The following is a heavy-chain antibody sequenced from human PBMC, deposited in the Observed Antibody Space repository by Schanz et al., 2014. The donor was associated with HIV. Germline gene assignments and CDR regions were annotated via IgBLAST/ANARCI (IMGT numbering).Heavy chain of an antibody. Sequence: QLVQSGAEVKKPGASVKVSCKASGYSFTSNFIHWVRQAPGQGLEWMGWISAYNGDTNYAEKFQGRIRMTTDRSTIAYMDVTSLTSDDTAVYFCARDSPYSYGLGPLDYWGQGTLVAVSS. CDR1: GYSFTSNF. J-gene: IGHJ4*02. D-gene: IGHD5-18*01. CDR3: ARDSPYSYGLGPLDY. V-gene: IGHV1-18*04. CDR2: ISAYNGDT.